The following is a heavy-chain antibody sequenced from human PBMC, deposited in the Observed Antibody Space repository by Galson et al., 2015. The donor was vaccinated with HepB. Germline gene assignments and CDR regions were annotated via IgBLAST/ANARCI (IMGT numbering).Heavy chain of an antibody. CDR3: ARGRGDSSGYYLDAFDI. CDR2: IIPILGIA. Sequence: SVKVSCKASGGTFSSYTISWVRQAPGQGLEWMGRIIPILGIANYAQKFQGRVTITADKSTSTAYMELSSLRSEDTAVYYCARGRGDSSGYYLDAFDIWGQGTMVTVPS. J-gene: IGHJ3*02. D-gene: IGHD3-22*01. CDR1: GGTFSSYT. V-gene: IGHV1-69*02.